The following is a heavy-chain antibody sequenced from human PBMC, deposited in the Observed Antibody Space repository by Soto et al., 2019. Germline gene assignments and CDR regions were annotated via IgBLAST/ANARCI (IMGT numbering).Heavy chain of an antibody. V-gene: IGHV3-30*03. CDR1: GFTFSSYG. CDR2: ISYDGSNK. D-gene: IGHD1-7*01. CDR3: ARRLNNWNSNNWFDP. J-gene: IGHJ5*02. Sequence: PGGSLRLSCAASGFTFSSYGMHWVRQAPGKGLEWVAVISYDGSNKYYADSVKGRFTISRDNSKNTLYLQMNSLRAEDTAMYYCARRLNNWNSNNWFDPWGQGTLVSVSS.